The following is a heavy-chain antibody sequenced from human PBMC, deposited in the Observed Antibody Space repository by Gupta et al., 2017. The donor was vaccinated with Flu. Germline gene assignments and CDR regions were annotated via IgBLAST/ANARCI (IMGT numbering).Heavy chain of an antibody. CDR1: GIPFSSYW. CDR2: IKQDGSEK. Sequence: EVQLVESGGGLVQPGGSLRLSCAASGIPFSSYWMPWVRQAPRKGLEWVANIKQDGSEKNYLESVKGRFTISRDNAKNSWYLQMNSLRADDTAIYDCVRVRSSQPGLCTNRLCYSFSRFDIWGQGALVTVSS. D-gene: IGHD2-8*01. J-gene: IGHJ4*02. V-gene: IGHV3-7*04. CDR3: VRVRSSQPGLCTNRLCYSFSRFDI.